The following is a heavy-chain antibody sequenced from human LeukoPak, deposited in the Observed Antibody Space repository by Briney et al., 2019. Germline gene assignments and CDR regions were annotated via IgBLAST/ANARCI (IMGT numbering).Heavy chain of an antibody. CDR2: ITHSGST. J-gene: IGHJ3*01. CDR3: AKDYTS. Sequence: PSETLSPTCAVYGGSFSGYYWSWIRQPPGKGLEWIGEITHSGSTNYNSSLKSRVTISVDTSKNQFSLKLNSVTAADTAVYYCAKDYTSWGQGTMVTVSS. CDR1: GGSFSGYY. D-gene: IGHD4-11*01. V-gene: IGHV4-34*01.